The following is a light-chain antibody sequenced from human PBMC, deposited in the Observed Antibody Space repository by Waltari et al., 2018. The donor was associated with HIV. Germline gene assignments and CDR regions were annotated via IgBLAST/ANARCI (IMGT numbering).Light chain of an antibody. J-gene: IGLJ2*01. CDR2: SNN. CDR1: NSNIGSNT. V-gene: IGLV1-44*01. Sequence: QSVLTQPPSASGTPGQSVTISCSGSNSNIGSNTVNWYQKLPGTAPKLLIYSNNQRPSGVPDRFSGSKSGTSASLAISGLQSEDEADYYCAAWDDSLNGVVFGGGTKLTVL. CDR3: AAWDDSLNGVV.